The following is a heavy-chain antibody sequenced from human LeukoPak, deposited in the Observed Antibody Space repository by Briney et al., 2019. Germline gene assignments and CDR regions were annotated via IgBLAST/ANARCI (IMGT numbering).Heavy chain of an antibody. D-gene: IGHD3-3*01. CDR1: GFTFSSYA. Sequence: GGSLRLSCAASGFTFSSYAMHWGRQAPGKGLEWGAVISYDGSNKYYADSVKGRFTISRDNSKNTLYLKMNSLRAEDTAVYYCARDRKIFEGGYYYYYMDVWGKGTTVTVSS. CDR3: ARDRKIFEGGYYYYYMDV. J-gene: IGHJ6*03. V-gene: IGHV3-30*04. CDR2: ISYDGSNK.